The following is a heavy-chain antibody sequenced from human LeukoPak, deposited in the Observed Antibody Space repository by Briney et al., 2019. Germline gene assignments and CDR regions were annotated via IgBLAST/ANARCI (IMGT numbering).Heavy chain of an antibody. CDR1: GFTFSSYA. CDR2: ISYDGSNK. D-gene: IGHD6-19*01. Sequence: GRSLRLSCAASGFTFSSYAMHWVRQAPGKGLEWVAVISYDGSNKYYADSVKGRFTISRDNSKNTPYLQMNSLRAEDTAVYCAGQWLPSKVSYYFDFWGQGTLVTVSS. V-gene: IGHV3-30*03. J-gene: IGHJ4*02. CDR3: AGQWLPSKVSYYFDF.